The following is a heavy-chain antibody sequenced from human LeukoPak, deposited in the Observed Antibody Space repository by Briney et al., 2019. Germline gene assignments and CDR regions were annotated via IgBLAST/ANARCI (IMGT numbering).Heavy chain of an antibody. D-gene: IGHD3-10*01. CDR1: GFTFSTYA. CDR2: ISGSGGST. V-gene: IGHV3-23*01. CDR3: AKEAFITTVRGVNYYYGMDV. Sequence: GGSLRLSCAASGFTFSTYAMSWVRQAPGKGLEWVSGISGSGGSTYYADSVKGRFTISRDDSKNTLYLQMNSLRAEDTAVFYCAKEAFITTVRGVNYYYGMDVWGQGATVAVSS. J-gene: IGHJ6*02.